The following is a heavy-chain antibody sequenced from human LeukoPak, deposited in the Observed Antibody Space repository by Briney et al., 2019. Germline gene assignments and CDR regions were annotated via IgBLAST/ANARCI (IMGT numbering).Heavy chain of an antibody. J-gene: IGHJ4*02. V-gene: IGHV3-48*01. CDR3: VRVKGSYFDY. Sequence: PGGSLRLSCAASGFPLSSYSINWVRQARGKALEWVSHISSSGSAIYYVDSVKGRFTVSRDNAKNSLFLQMNSPRAEDTAVYYCVRVKGSYFDYWGQGALVTVSS. CDR2: ISSSGSAI. CDR1: GFPLSSYS. D-gene: IGHD2-15*01.